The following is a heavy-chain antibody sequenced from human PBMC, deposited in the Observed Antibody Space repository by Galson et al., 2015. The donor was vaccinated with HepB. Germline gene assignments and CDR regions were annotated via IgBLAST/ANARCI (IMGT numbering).Heavy chain of an antibody. CDR1: GFTFSSRG. CDR3: VSNQYVQGSHFNFGN. D-gene: IGHD3-10*02. V-gene: IGHV3-23*01. Sequence: SLRLSCAASGFTFSSRGLSWVRQPPGNGLEWVAVISGNGGNIHYADSVKGRFTISRDNSKNTLYLQMKSLRADDTATYYCVSNQYVQGSHFNFGNWGQGTRVTVSS. J-gene: IGHJ4*02. CDR2: ISGNGGNI.